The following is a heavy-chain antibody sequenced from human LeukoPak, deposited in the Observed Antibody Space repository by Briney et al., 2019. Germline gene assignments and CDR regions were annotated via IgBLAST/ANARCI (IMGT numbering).Heavy chain of an antibody. V-gene: IGHV5-51*01. CDR1: GFSFTSYW. J-gene: IGHJ5*02. Sequence: GESLKISCMGSGFSFTSYWVGWVRQMPGKGLEWMGIIYPGDSDTRYSPSFQGQVTISADKSISTAYLQWSSLKASDTAMYYCARLGVAIQNWFDPWGQGTLVTVSS. CDR3: ARLGVAIQNWFDP. D-gene: IGHD2-15*01. CDR2: IYPGDSDT.